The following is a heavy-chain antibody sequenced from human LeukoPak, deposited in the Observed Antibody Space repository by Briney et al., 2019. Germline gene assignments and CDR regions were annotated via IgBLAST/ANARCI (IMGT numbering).Heavy chain of an antibody. V-gene: IGHV3-23*01. CDR2: ISGSGGST. CDR1: GFTFSSYA. J-gene: IGHJ4*02. D-gene: IGHD6-19*01. CDR3: AKDLSSGWTQYYFDY. Sequence: GGSLRLSCAASGFTFSSYAMSWVCQAPGKGLEWVSAISGSGGSTFYADSLKGRFTISRDNSKNTLYLQMNSLRAEDTAVYYCAKDLSSGWTQYYFDYWGQGTLVTVSS.